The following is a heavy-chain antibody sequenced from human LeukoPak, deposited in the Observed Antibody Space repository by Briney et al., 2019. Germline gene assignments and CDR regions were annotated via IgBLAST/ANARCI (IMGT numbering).Heavy chain of an antibody. J-gene: IGHJ3*02. V-gene: IGHV3-21*04. D-gene: IGHD5-12*01. CDR2: ISSSSSYI. Sequence: GGSLRLSCAASGFTFSSYSMNWVRQAPGKGLEWVSSISSSSSYIYYADSVKGRFTISRDNAKDSLYLQMNSLGAEDTAVYYCARGSGYDYGTVDDAFDIWGQGTMVTVSS. CDR1: GFTFSSYS. CDR3: ARGSGYDYGTVDDAFDI.